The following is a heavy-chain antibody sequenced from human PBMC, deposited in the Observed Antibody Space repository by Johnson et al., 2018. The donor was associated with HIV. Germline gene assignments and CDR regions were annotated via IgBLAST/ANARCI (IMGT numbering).Heavy chain of an antibody. CDR3: ARMTTTVSHHDAFDI. D-gene: IGHD4-17*01. V-gene: IGHV3-7*01. Sequence: VQLVESGGGLVQPGRSLRLSCAASGFSFNTYWMSWVRQAPGKGLQWVANIKQDGSDKYYADSVKGRFTISRDNSKNTLYLQMNSLRAEDTAVYYCARMTTTVSHHDAFDIWGQGTMVTVSS. CDR2: IKQDGSDK. J-gene: IGHJ3*02. CDR1: GFSFNTYW.